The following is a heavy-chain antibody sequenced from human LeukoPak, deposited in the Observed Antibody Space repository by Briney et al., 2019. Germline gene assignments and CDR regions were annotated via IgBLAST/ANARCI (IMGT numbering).Heavy chain of an antibody. D-gene: IGHD3-3*01. CDR3: ARERDLDLWSDDAWFDP. CDR2: IIPIFGTA. CDR1: GGTFSSYA. J-gene: IGHJ5*02. Sequence: WASVKVSCKASGGTFSSYAISWVRQAPGQGLEWMGGIIPIFGTANYAQKFQGRVTITADESTSTAYMELSSLRSEDTAVYYCARERDLDLWSDDAWFDPWGQGTLVTVSS. V-gene: IGHV1-69*13.